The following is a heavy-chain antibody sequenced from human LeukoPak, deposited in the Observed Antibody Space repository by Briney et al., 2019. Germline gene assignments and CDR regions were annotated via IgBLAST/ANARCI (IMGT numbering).Heavy chain of an antibody. V-gene: IGHV4-38-2*02. D-gene: IGHD2-2*01. CDR1: GYSISSGYY. CDR2: IDHSGSS. CDR3: ARVCCSSTSCYDAFDI. J-gene: IGHJ3*02. Sequence: PSETLSLTCSVSGYSISSGYYWGWIRQPPGQGLEWIGSIDHSGSSYYNPSLKSRVTISVDTSKNQFSLKLSSVTAADTVVYYCARVCCSSTSCYDAFDIWGQGTMVTVAS.